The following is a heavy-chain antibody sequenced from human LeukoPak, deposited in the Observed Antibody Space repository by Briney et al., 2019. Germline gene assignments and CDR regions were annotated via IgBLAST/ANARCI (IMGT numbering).Heavy chain of an antibody. D-gene: IGHD6-19*01. V-gene: IGHV1-18*01. CDR2: ISAYNGNT. Sequence: ASAKVSCKASGYTFTSYGISWVRQAPGQGLEWMGWISAYNGNTNYAQKLQGRVTMTTDTSTSTAYMELRSLRSDDTAVYYCARDARIAVAGTLPFDYWGQGTLVTVSS. CDR1: GYTFTSYG. J-gene: IGHJ4*02. CDR3: ARDARIAVAGTLPFDY.